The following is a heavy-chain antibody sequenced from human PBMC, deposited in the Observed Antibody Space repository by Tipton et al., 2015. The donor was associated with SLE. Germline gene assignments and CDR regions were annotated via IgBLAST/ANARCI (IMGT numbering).Heavy chain of an antibody. Sequence: QVQLVQSGGGVVQPGRSLRLSCAASGFTFSSYAMHWVRQAPGKGLEWVAVISYDGSTKYNADSVKGRFTISRDNSKNTLYLQMNSLRAEDTAVYYCAKDFDPFEEELAPFDYWGQGTLVTVSP. D-gene: IGHD1-26*01. CDR2: ISYDGSTK. CDR1: GFTFSSYA. V-gene: IGHV3-30-3*01. J-gene: IGHJ4*02. CDR3: AKDFDPFEEELAPFDY.